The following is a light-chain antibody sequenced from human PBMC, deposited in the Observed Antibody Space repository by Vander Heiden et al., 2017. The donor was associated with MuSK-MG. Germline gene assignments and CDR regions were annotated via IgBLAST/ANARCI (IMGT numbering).Light chain of an antibody. CDR1: QSITSDY. CDR3: QQYGSSPAT. Sequence: EIVLTQSPDILSSSPGDRATLSCRASQSITSDYLAWYRQKPGQAPRLLIYGASFRATGIPDRFSGSGSGRDFTLTIDRLEPADFAMYYCQQYGSSPATFGGGTKV. J-gene: IGKJ4*01. V-gene: IGKV3-20*01. CDR2: GAS.